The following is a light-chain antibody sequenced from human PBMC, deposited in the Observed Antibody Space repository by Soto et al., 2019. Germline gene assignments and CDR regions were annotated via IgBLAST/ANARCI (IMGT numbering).Light chain of an antibody. V-gene: IGLV2-23*01. CDR1: SSDVGNYNL. CDR3: CSYAGSTTLYV. CDR2: EGS. J-gene: IGLJ1*01. Sequence: QSALTQPASVSGSPRQSITISCTGTSSDVGNYNLVSWYQQYPGKAPKLMIYEGSKRPSGVSNRFSGSKSGNTASLTISGLQAEDEADYYCCSYAGSTTLYVFGTGTKVTVL.